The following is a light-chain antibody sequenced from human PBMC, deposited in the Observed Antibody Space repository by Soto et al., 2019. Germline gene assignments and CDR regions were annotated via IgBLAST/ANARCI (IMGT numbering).Light chain of an antibody. CDR2: DAS. V-gene: IGKV3-20*01. CDR3: QQYISSPKT. Sequence: EIVLTQSPGTLSLSPGERATLSCRASQSVTNRYLAWHQQKPGQAPRLLIYDASNRATGVPDRFSGSGSGTDFNLTISRLEPEDCAVYYCQQYISSPKTFGHGTKVEIK. J-gene: IGKJ1*01. CDR1: QSVTNRY.